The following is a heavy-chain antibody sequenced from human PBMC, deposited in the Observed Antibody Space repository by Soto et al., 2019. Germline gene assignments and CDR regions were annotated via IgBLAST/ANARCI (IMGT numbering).Heavy chain of an antibody. J-gene: IGHJ4*02. Sequence: QVQLVESGGGVVQPGRSLRLSCAASGLTFSSYGMHWVRQAPGKGLEWVAVISYDGSNKYYADSVKGRFTISRDNSTNTLYLQMNSLRAEDTAVYYCARSPYSVSYLAYFDYWGQGTLVTVSS. CDR2: ISYDGSNK. CDR1: GLTFSSYG. V-gene: IGHV3-30*03. CDR3: ARSPYSVSYLAYFDY. D-gene: IGHD1-26*01.